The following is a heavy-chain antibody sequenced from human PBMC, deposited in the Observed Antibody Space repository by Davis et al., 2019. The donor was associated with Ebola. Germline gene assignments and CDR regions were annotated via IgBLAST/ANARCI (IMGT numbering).Heavy chain of an antibody. CDR3: AGGMMGFRFDH. CDR1: GFDLRNYW. J-gene: IGHJ4*02. D-gene: IGHD2-15*01. V-gene: IGHV5-51*01. CDR2: IYPYESQT. Sequence: GESLKISCKASGFDLRNYWIAWVRQMPGKGVEWMAMIYPYESQTKYNPSFKGLVTVSVGRSITTAYLQWSSLKASDTAMYYCAGGMMGFRFDHWGQGTPVTVSS.